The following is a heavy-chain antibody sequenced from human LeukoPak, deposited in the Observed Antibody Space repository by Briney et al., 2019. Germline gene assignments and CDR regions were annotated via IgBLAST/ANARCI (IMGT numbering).Heavy chain of an antibody. Sequence: GSSVKVSCKASGGTFSSYAISWVRQAPGQGLEWMGGIIPIFGTANCAQKFQGRVTITTDESTSTAYMELSSLRSEDTAVYYCASPYDSSGYHFDYWGQGTLVTVSS. J-gene: IGHJ4*02. V-gene: IGHV1-69*05. D-gene: IGHD3-22*01. CDR3: ASPYDSSGYHFDY. CDR1: GGTFSSYA. CDR2: IIPIFGTA.